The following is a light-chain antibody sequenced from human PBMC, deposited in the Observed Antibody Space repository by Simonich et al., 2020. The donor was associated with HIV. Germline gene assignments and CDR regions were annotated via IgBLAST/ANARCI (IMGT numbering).Light chain of an antibody. CDR1: QSVSSN. CDR2: GAS. J-gene: IGKJ4*01. V-gene: IGKV3-15*01. CDR3: QQYYSIPLT. Sequence: EIVMTQSPATLSVSPGERATLSCRASQSVSSNLAWYQQKPGQAPRLLIYGASTRATGIPARFSGSGSGTDFTLTISSLQAEDVAVYYCQQYYSIPLTFGGGTKVEIK.